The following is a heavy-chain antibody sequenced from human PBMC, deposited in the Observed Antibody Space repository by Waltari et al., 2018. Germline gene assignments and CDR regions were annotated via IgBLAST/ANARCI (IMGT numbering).Heavy chain of an antibody. Sequence: EVQLLESGGGLVQPGGSLRLSCAASGFTFSRYAMSWVRQAPGKGLEWVSAISGSGGSTYYADSVKGRFTISRDNSKNTLYLQMNSLRAEDTAVYYCAKVGEPTYYYYYGMDVWGQGTTVTVSS. V-gene: IGHV3-23*01. J-gene: IGHJ6*02. D-gene: IGHD3-16*01. CDR2: ISGSGGST. CDR1: GFTFSRYA. CDR3: AKVGEPTYYYYYGMDV.